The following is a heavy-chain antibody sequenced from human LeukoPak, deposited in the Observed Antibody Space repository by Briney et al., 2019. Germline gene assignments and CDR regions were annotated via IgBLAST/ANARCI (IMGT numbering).Heavy chain of an antibody. CDR3: ARGLVGYSYGA. D-gene: IGHD5-18*01. J-gene: IGHJ4*02. Sequence: SETLSLTCAVYGGSFSGYYWSWIRQAPGKGLEWIGEINHSGSTNYNPSLKSRVTISVDTSKNQFSLKLSSVTAADTAVYYCARGLVGYSYGAWGQGTLVTVSS. V-gene: IGHV4-34*01. CDR2: INHSGST. CDR1: GGSFSGYY.